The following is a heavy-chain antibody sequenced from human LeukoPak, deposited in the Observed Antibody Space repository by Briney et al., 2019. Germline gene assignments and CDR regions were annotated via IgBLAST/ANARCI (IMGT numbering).Heavy chain of an antibody. CDR3: AKTYYYDSSGYCEFDY. V-gene: IGHV3-74*01. CDR1: GFTFSSYW. D-gene: IGHD3-22*01. J-gene: IGHJ4*02. Sequence: PGGSLRLSCAASGFTFSSYWMHWVRQAPGKGLVWVSRINSDGSSTTYADSVKGRFTISRDNAKNTLYLQMNSLRAEDTAVYYCAKTYYYDSSGYCEFDYWGQGTLVSVSS. CDR2: INSDGSST.